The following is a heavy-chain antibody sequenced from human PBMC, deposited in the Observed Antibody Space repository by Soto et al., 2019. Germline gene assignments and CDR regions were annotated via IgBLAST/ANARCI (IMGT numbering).Heavy chain of an antibody. J-gene: IGHJ4*02. CDR1: GGSISSYY. Sequence: PSETLSLTCTVSGGSISSYYWSWIRQPPGKGLEWIGYIYYSWSTNYNPSLKSRVTISVDTSTNQFSLTLSSVTAADTAVYFCARLVYNYFDSWGQGTLVTVSS. CDR3: ARLVYNYFDS. V-gene: IGHV4-59*01. D-gene: IGHD1-20*01. CDR2: IYYSWST.